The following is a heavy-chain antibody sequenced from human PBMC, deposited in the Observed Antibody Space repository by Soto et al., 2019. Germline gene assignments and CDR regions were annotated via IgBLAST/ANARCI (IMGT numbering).Heavy chain of an antibody. CDR3: APDSETKGFDY. V-gene: IGHV3-23*01. J-gene: IGHJ4*02. Sequence: GGALRLSCAACGFTFSSSAMSWVHQAEGKGLEWVSAISGSGGSTYYADSVKGRFTISRDNSKNTLYLQMNSLRAEDTAVYYCAPDSETKGFDYWGQGTLVTVSS. CDR2: ISGSGGST. CDR1: GFTFSSSA.